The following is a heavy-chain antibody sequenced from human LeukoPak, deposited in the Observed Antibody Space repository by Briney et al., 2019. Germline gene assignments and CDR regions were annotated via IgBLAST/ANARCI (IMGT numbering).Heavy chain of an antibody. Sequence: SETLSLTCTVSGGSISSHYWSWIRQPAGKGLEWIGRIYTSGSTNYNPSLKSRVTMSVDTSKNQFSLKLSSVTAADTAVYYCARDHYGDYEGGNWFDPWGQGTLVTVSS. D-gene: IGHD4-17*01. CDR3: ARDHYGDYEGGNWFDP. CDR2: IYTSGST. CDR1: GGSISSHY. V-gene: IGHV4-4*07. J-gene: IGHJ5*02.